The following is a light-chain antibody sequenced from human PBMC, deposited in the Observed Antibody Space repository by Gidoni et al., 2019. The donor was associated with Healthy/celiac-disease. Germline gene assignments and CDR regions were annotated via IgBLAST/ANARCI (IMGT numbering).Light chain of an antibody. Sequence: AIRMTKSPSSFSASTGDRVTITCRASQGISSYLAWYQQKPGKATKLLIYAASTLQSGVPSRFSGSGSGTDFTLTISCLQSEDFATYYWQQYYSYPHTFGQGTKVDIK. J-gene: IGKJ1*01. V-gene: IGKV1-8*01. CDR1: QGISSY. CDR2: AAS. CDR3: QQYYSYPHT.